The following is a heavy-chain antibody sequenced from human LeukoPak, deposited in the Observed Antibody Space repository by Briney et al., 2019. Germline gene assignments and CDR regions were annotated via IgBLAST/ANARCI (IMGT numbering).Heavy chain of an antibody. V-gene: IGHV3-23*01. J-gene: IGHJ3*02. D-gene: IGHD4-17*01. CDR1: GFTFSSHW. CDR3: AKDQTTVTTWNDAFDI. Sequence: GGSLRLSCAASGFTFSSHWMSWVRQAPGKGLEWVSAISGSGGSTYYADSVKGRFTISRDNSKNTLYLQMNSLRAEDTAVYYCAKDQTTVTTWNDAFDIWGQGTMVTVSS. CDR2: ISGSGGST.